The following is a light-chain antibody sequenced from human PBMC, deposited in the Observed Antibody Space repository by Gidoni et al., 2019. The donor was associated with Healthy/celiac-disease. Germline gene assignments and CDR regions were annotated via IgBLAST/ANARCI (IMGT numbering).Light chain of an antibody. CDR1: SPRSYY. CDR2: GKN. J-gene: IGLJ2*01. Sequence: SSELTQDPAVSVALGQTVRITCQGDSPRSYYASWYQHKPGQAPVLVIYGKNNRPSGIPDRFSGSSSGNTASLTITGAQAEDEADYYCNSRDSSGNHVVFGGGTKLTVL. CDR3: NSRDSSGNHVV. V-gene: IGLV3-19*01.